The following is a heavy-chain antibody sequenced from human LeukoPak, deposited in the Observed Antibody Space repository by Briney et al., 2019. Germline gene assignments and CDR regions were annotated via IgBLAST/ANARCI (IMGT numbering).Heavy chain of an antibody. CDR1: GFTFRSFA. D-gene: IGHD3-10*01. J-gene: IGHJ4*02. V-gene: IGHV3-30-3*01. Sequence: GGSLRLSCAASGFTFRSFAMHWVRQAPGKGLGCVAVISYDGTSEHYADSEKGRFTISRDNAKNTLYLQMNSLRAEDTAVYYCARPMWGGSGSYLPLDYWGQGTLVTVSS. CDR3: ARPMWGGSGSYLPLDY. CDR2: ISYDGTSE.